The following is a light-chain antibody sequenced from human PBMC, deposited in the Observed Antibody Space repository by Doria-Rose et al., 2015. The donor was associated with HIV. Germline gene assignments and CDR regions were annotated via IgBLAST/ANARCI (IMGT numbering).Light chain of an antibody. CDR1: QRVKSSY. CDR2: TAY. V-gene: IGKV3-20*01. J-gene: IGKJ5*01. CDR3: QQYGTSRGT. Sequence: TQSPGTLSLSPGERATLSCRASQRVKSSYLAWYQQKPGQAPRLLIYTAYTRATGITDRFSCSGSATDFTLTISRLEPEDVAVYYCQQYGTSRGTFGQGTRLEIK.